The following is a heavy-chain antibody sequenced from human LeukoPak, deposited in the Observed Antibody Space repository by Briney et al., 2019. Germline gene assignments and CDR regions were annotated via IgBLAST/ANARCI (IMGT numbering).Heavy chain of an antibody. CDR2: IYHSGTA. CDR1: GFTFSDYY. Sequence: PGGSLRLSCAASGFTFSDYYMSWIRQAPGKGLEWVGEIYHSGTAHYNPSLKTRITVSIDKSKNQFSLKLTSLTAADTAVYYCANIGAAGFSRVHPWGQGTLVTVSS. D-gene: IGHD6-13*01. J-gene: IGHJ5*02. CDR3: ANIGAAGFSRVHP. V-gene: IGHV4-34*08.